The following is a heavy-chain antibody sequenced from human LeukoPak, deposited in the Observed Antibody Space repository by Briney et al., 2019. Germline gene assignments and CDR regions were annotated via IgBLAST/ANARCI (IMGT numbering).Heavy chain of an antibody. Sequence: GGSLRLSCAASGFTFSSYGMHWVRQAPGKGLEWVAFIRYDGSNKYYADSVKGRFTISRDNSKNTLYLQMNSLRAEDTAVYYCARDDGSSSSRVLHYYYYYYMDVWGKGTTVTVSS. CDR1: GFTFSSYG. D-gene: IGHD6-6*01. J-gene: IGHJ6*03. CDR2: IRYDGSNK. V-gene: IGHV3-30*02. CDR3: ARDDGSSSSRVLHYYYYYYMDV.